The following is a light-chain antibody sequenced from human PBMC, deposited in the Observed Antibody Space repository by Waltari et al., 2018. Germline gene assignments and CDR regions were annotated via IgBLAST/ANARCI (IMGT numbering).Light chain of an antibody. CDR2: GTS. V-gene: IGLV1-40*01. CDR3: QSYDTSLSVV. Sequence: QSVLTQPPSGSGAPGQRVPISCTGSGSNLGAGYDVHWYQQHPGKAPKLLIYGTSTRPPGVPDRFFGSQSGTSASLAITALQAEDEAEYYCQSYDTSLSVVFGGGTKLTVL. J-gene: IGLJ2*01. CDR1: GSNLGAGYD.